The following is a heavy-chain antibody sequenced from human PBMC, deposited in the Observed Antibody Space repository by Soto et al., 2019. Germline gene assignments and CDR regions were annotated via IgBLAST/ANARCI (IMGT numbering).Heavy chain of an antibody. Sequence: SETLSLTCTVSGGSISSGGYYWSWIRQHPGKGLEWIGYIYYSGSTNYNPSLKSRVTISVDTSKNQFSLKLSSVTAADTAVYYCAQISSSGYQDWFDPWGQGTLVTVSS. J-gene: IGHJ5*02. V-gene: IGHV4-61*08. CDR3: AQISSSGYQDWFDP. CDR1: GGSISSGGYY. CDR2: IYYSGST. D-gene: IGHD6-6*01.